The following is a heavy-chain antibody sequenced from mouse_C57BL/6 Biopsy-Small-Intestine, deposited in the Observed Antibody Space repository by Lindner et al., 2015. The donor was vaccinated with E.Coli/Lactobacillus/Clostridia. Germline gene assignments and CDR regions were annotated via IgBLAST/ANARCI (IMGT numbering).Heavy chain of an antibody. D-gene: IGHD2-1*01. CDR2: ISSGGNTI. V-gene: IGHV5-17*01. J-gene: IGHJ4*01. CDR3: AAFYYGKYVGTMDY. CDR1: GFTFSDCG. Sequence: VQLQESGGGLVKPGGSLKLSCAASGFTFSDCGMHWVRQAPEKGLEWAAFISSGGNTIYYADTVKGRFTISRDNAKNTLFLQMTSLRSEDTSMYYCAAFYYGKYVGTMDYWGQGTSVTVSS.